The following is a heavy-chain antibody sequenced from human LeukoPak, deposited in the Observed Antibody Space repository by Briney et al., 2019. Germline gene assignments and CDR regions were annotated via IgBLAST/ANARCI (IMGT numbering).Heavy chain of an antibody. D-gene: IGHD2-2*01. CDR2: ISYDGDNK. V-gene: IGHV3-30-3*01. J-gene: IGHJ4*02. Sequence: GGSLRLSCVASGFTFSSYDMHWVRQAPGKGLEWVAVISYDGDNKYYADSVKGRFTISRDNSKNTLFLQMNSLRAEDTAVYYCARARYCSSIRCPYYFDYWGQGTLVTVSS. CDR3: ARARYCSSIRCPYYFDY. CDR1: GFTFSSYD.